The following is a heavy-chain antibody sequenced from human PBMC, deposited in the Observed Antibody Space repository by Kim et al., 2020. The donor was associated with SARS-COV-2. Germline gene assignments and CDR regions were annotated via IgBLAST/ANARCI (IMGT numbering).Heavy chain of an antibody. CDR1: GYTFTSYG. CDR2: ISAYNGNT. V-gene: IGHV1-18*01. Sequence: ASVKVSCKASGYTFTSYGISWVRQAPGQGLEWMGWISAYNGNTNYAQKLQGRVTMTTDTSTSTAYMELRSLRSYDTAVYYCARDKGYGSGSPPSYYYYYYMDVWSKETTVTVSS. D-gene: IGHD3-10*01. CDR3: ARDKGYGSGSPPSYYYYYYMDV. J-gene: IGHJ6*03.